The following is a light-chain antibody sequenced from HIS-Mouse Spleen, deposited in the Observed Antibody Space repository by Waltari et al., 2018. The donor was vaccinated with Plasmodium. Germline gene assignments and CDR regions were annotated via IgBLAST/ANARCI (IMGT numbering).Light chain of an antibody. CDR3: CSYAGSYTYV. CDR1: SRDVGGYNS. CDR2: DVS. Sequence: QSSVTQPRPVPGPPGQSVTISCTGTSRDVGGYNSVSWYQQPPFKTPKLMIYDVSKRPSGVPDRFSGSKSGNTASLTISGLQAEDEADYYCCSYAGSYTYVFGTGTKVTVL. J-gene: IGLJ1*01. V-gene: IGLV2-11*01.